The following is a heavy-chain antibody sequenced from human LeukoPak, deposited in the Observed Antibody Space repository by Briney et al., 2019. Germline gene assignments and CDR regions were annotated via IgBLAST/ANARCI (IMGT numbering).Heavy chain of an antibody. CDR3: ARLVWDTTMADGDIDS. J-gene: IGHJ4*02. CDR2: ISSTSTYI. V-gene: IGHV3-21*01. D-gene: IGHD5-18*01. CDR1: GFTFSSYS. Sequence: GGSLRLSCAASGFTFSSYSMNWVRQAPGKGLEWVSSISSTSTYIYYADSVKGRFTISRDNAKNSLYLQMNSLRAEDTAMYYCARLVWDTTMADGDIDSWGQGTLLIVSS.